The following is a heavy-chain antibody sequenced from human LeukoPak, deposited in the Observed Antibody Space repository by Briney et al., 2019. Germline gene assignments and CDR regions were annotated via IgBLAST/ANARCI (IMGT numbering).Heavy chain of an antibody. CDR3: AHARGYSYGNFDY. J-gene: IGHJ4*02. CDR2: ISGSGGST. D-gene: IGHD5-18*01. CDR1: GFTFSSDA. V-gene: IGHV3-23*01. Sequence: GGSLRLSCAASGFTFSSDAMSWVRQAPGKGLEWVSAISGSGGSTYYADSVKGRFTISRDNSKNTLYLQMNGLGAEDTAVYYCAHARGYSYGNFDYWGQGTLVTVSS.